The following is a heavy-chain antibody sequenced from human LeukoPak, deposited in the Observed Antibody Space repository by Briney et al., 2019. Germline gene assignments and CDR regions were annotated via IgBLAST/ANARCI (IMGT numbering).Heavy chain of an antibody. CDR3: AELGITMIGGV. V-gene: IGHV3-48*03. J-gene: IGHJ6*04. D-gene: IGHD3-10*02. Sequence: GGSLRLSCAASGFTFSSYEMNWVRQAPGKGLEWVSYISSSGSTIYYADSVKGRFTISRDNAKNSLYLQVNSLRAEDTAVYYCAELGITMIGGVWGKGTTATISS. CDR2: ISSSGSTI. CDR1: GFTFSSYE.